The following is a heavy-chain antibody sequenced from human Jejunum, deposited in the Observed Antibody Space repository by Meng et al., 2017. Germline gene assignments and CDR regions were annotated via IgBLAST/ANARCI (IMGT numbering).Heavy chain of an antibody. CDR1: GASISSCNYY. CDR2: IYYSGST. D-gene: IGHD1-1*01. Sequence: QIDLYEFGPVLVKPRQALSLTCIVSGASISSCNYYWTWIRQHPGKGLEWIGYIYYSGSTYYNPSLQSLVTISIDMSENQFSLKLTSVTAADTAVYYCARVNWRASYWYFDLWGRGTLVTVSS. CDR3: ARVNWRASYWYFDL. V-gene: IGHV4-31*01. J-gene: IGHJ2*01.